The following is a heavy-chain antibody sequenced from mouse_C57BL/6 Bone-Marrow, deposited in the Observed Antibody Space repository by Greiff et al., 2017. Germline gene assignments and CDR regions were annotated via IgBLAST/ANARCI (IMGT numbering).Heavy chain of an antibody. CDR3: AGLLSYWYFDV. V-gene: IGHV1-26*01. CDR1: GYTFTDYY. D-gene: IGHD2-1*01. Sequence: VQLQQSGPELVKPGASVKISCKASGYTFTDYYMNWVKQSHGKSLEWIGDINPNNGGTSYNQKFKGKATLTVDKSSSTAYMELRSLTSEDSAVYYCAGLLSYWYFDVWGTGTTVTVSS. J-gene: IGHJ1*03. CDR2: INPNNGGT.